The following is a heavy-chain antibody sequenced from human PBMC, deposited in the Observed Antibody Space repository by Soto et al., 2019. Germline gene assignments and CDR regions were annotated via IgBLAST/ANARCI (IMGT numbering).Heavy chain of an antibody. D-gene: IGHD1-20*01. J-gene: IGHJ6*02. V-gene: IGHV3-11*06. CDR1: GFTFSDYY. CDR3: ARDRPNWNPGYGMDV. Sequence: TGGSLRLSCAASGFTFSDYYMSWIRQAPGKGLEWVSYISSSSSYTNYADSVKGRFTISRDNAKNSLYLQMNSLRAEDTAVYYCARDRPNWNPGYGMDVWGQGTTVTVS. CDR2: ISSSSSYT.